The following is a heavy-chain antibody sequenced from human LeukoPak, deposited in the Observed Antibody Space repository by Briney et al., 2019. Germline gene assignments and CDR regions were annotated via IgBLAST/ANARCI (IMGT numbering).Heavy chain of an antibody. Sequence: GGSLRLPCTGSGFIFDTHTLTWVRQAPGKGLEWVASISGSGDSTNYGDSVKGRFTISRDNFKRTVHLEMSNLRADDTAMYYCVRRAAVRGMDFWGLGTTVMVSS. V-gene: IGHV3-23*01. CDR3: VRRAAVRGMDF. J-gene: IGHJ6*02. D-gene: IGHD1-14*01. CDR2: ISGSGDST. CDR1: GFIFDTHT.